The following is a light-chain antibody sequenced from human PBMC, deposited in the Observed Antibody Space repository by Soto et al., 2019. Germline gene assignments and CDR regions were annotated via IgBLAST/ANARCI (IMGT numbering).Light chain of an antibody. J-gene: IGKJ1*01. Sequence: DIQMTQSPSTLSASIGDRVTITCRASQNINNWIAWYQQKPGKAPKFLIYDASTLESGVPSRFSGSGFGTEFSLTISSLQPDDFGSYYCQHMRTCGQWTKVDIK. CDR3: QHMRT. V-gene: IGKV1-5*01. CDR2: DAS. CDR1: QNINNW.